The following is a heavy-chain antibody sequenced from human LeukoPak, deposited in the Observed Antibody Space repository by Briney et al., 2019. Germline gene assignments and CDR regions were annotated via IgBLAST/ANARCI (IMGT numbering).Heavy chain of an antibody. J-gene: IGHJ4*02. V-gene: IGHV3-48*02. CDR1: GFTFSSYS. D-gene: IGHD3-22*01. CDR3: AGVSGYYYSSFDY. Sequence: GGSLRLSCAVSGFTFSSYSMNWVRQAPGEGLEWVSYISSTGSTIYYADSVKGRFTISRDNAKNSLYLQMNSLRDEDTAVYYCAGVSGYYYSSFDYWGQGTLVTVSS. CDR2: ISSTGSTI.